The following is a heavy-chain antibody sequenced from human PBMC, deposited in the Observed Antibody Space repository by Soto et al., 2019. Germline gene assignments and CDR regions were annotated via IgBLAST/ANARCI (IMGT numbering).Heavy chain of an antibody. J-gene: IGHJ4*02. D-gene: IGHD6-19*01. V-gene: IGHV3-53*04. CDR3: ASGRWASRSRVAGIFDY. CDR1: GFTVSSNY. Sequence: EVQLVESGGGLVQPGGSLKLSCAASGFTVSSNYMSWVRQAPGKGLEWVSVIYSGGSTYYSDSVKGRFTISRHNSKNKLYLHMNSLRAEDTAVYYCASGRWASRSRVAGIFDYWGQGTLVTVSS. CDR2: IYSGGST.